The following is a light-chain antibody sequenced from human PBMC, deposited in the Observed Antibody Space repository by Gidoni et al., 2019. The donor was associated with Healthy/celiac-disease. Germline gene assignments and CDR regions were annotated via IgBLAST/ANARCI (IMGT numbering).Light chain of an antibody. V-gene: IGKV1-39*01. J-gene: IGKJ2*01. CDR2: AAS. CDR1: QSISSY. Sequence: TQSPSSLSASVGDRVTITCRASQSISSYLNWYQQKPGKAPKLLIYAASSLQSGVPSRFSGSGSGTDFTLTISSLQPEDFATYYCQQSYSTPYTFXXXTKLEIK. CDR3: QQSYSTPYT.